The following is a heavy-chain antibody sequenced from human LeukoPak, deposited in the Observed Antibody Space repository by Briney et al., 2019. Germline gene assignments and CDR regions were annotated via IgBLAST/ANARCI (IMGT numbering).Heavy chain of an antibody. V-gene: IGHV1-3*01. CDR2: INVGNDNT. Sequence: VASVKVSCKASGYTFTSYDINWVRQATGQRLEWMGWINVGNDNTKYSQKFQGRVTITRDTSASTAYMELSSLRSEDTAVYYCARVGSKGPGYYYYYNMDVWGQGTTVTVSS. J-gene: IGHJ6*02. CDR1: GYTFTSYD. CDR3: ARVGSKGPGYYYYYNMDV. D-gene: IGHD4-11*01.